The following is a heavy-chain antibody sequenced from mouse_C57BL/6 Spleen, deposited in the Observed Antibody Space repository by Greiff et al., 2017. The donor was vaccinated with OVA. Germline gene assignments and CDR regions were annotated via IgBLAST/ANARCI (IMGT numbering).Heavy chain of an antibody. V-gene: IGHV1-9*01. CDR3: ARATLITTVVGPYFDY. CDR2: ILPGSGST. J-gene: IGHJ2*01. CDR1: GYTFTGYW. D-gene: IGHD1-1*01. Sequence: QVQLQQSGAELMKPGASVKLSCKATGYTFTGYWIEWVKQRPGHGLEWIGEILPGSGSTNYNEKFKGKATFTADTSSNTAYMQLSSLTTEDSAIYYCARATLITTVVGPYFDYWGQGTTLTVSS.